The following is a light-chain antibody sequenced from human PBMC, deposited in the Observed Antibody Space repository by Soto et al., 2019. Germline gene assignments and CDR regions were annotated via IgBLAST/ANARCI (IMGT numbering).Light chain of an antibody. J-gene: IGKJ4*01. CDR2: GAS. V-gene: IGKV3-20*01. CDR3: QPYGSSPLT. CDR1: QSVSSSY. Sequence: EIVLTQSPGTLSLSPGERATLSCRASQSVSSSYLAWYQQKPGQAPRLLIYGASSRATGIPDRFSGSGSGTGFTLTISRLEPEDFAVYYCQPYGSSPLTFGGGTKVEIK.